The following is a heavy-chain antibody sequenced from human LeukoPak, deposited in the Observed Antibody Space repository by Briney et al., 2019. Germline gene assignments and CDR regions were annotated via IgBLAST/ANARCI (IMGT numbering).Heavy chain of an antibody. V-gene: IGHV4-61*01. D-gene: IGHD3-10*01. Sequence: SETLSLTCTVSGGSVSSGSYYWSWIRQPPGKGLEWVGYIYYSGSTNYNPSLKSRVTISADTSKNQFSLKLSSVTAADTAVYYCAREGLASMVRGVIPYWGQGTLVTVSS. CDR2: IYYSGST. J-gene: IGHJ4*02. CDR3: AREGLASMVRGVIPY. CDR1: GGSVSSGSYY.